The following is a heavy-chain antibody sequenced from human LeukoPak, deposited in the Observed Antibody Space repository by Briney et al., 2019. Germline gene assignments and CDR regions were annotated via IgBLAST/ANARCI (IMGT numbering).Heavy chain of an antibody. CDR2: IIPIFGTA. CDR1: GGTFSSYA. Sequence: SVKLSCKASGGTFSSYAISWVRQAPGQGLEWMGGIIPIFGTANYAQKFQGRVTITADESTSTAYMELSSLRSEATAVYYCARVDTAMGSGRYYYYMDVWGKGTTVTVSS. CDR3: ARVDTAMGSGRYYYYMDV. J-gene: IGHJ6*03. D-gene: IGHD5-18*01. V-gene: IGHV1-69*13.